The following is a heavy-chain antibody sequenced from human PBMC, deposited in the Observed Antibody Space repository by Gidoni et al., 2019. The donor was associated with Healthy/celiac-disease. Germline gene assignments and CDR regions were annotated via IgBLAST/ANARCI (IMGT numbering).Heavy chain of an antibody. Sequence: QLQLQESGPGLVKPSETLSRNCTVSGGSISSSSYYWGWIRQPPGKGLEWIGNIYYSGCTYYNPSLKRRVTISVDTSKNQFSLKLSSVTAADTAVYYCARDSSSGSIWAHEYWGQGTLVTVSS. CDR3: ARDSSSGSIWAHEY. CDR1: GGSISSSSYY. V-gene: IGHV4-39*07. J-gene: IGHJ4*02. D-gene: IGHD3-22*01. CDR2: IYYSGCT.